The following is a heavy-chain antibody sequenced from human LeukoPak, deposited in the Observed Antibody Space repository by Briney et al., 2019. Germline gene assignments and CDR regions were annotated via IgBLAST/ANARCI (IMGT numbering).Heavy chain of an antibody. CDR1: GFTFSSYW. CDR3: ARAGYCSSTSCYAGFDY. CDR2: ISYDGSNK. Sequence: GGSLRLSCAASGFTFSSYWMSWVRQAPGKGLEWVAVISYDGSNKYYADSVKGRFTISRDNSKNTLYLQMNSLRAEDTAVYYCARAGYCSSTSCYAGFDYWGQGTLVTVSS. J-gene: IGHJ4*02. V-gene: IGHV3-30-3*01. D-gene: IGHD2-2*01.